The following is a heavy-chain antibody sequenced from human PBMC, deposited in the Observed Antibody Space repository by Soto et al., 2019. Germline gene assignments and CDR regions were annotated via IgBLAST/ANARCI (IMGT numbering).Heavy chain of an antibody. CDR1: GGSISSSSYY. Sequence: SEILSLTCTVSGGSISSSSYYWGWIRQPPGKGLEWIGSIYYSGSTYYNPSLKSRVTISVDTSKNQFSLKLSSVTAADTAVYYCARPLGGGSQTKNWFDPWGQGTLVTVSS. CDR2: IYYSGST. D-gene: IGHD2-15*01. J-gene: IGHJ5*02. V-gene: IGHV4-39*01. CDR3: ARPLGGGSQTKNWFDP.